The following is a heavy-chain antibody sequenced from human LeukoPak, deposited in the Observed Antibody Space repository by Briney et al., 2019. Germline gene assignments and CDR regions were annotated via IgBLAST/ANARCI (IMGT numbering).Heavy chain of an antibody. Sequence: SETLSLTCAVSGYSISSGYYWGWIRQPPGKGLEWIGSIYHSGSTYYNPSLKSRVTISVDTSKNQFSLKLSSVTAADTAVYYCARDERYSYGCGVGYWGQGTLVTVSS. CDR2: IYHSGST. V-gene: IGHV4-38-2*02. J-gene: IGHJ4*02. CDR1: GYSISSGYY. CDR3: ARDERYSYGCGVGY. D-gene: IGHD5-18*01.